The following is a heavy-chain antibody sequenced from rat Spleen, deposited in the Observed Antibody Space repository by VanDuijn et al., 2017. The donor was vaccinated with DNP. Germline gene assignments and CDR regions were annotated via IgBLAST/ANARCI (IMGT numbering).Heavy chain of an antibody. CDR2: IKPDGGSA. CDR1: GFSLTDFA. CDR3: ARSTITAISNWFLY. Sequence: VQLRESGPGLVQPSQTLSLTCDVSGFSLTDFALSWVRQPPGKGLEWIASIKPDGGSAYYPDSVKGRFTMSRDDAKSGLYLQMDSLRSEDTATYYCARSTITAISNWFLYWGQGTLVTVSS. D-gene: IGHD1-2*01. J-gene: IGHJ3*01. V-gene: IGHV5S23*01.